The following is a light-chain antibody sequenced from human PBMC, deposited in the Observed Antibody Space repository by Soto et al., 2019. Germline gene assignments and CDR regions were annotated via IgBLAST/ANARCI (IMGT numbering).Light chain of an antibody. V-gene: IGKV3-20*01. Sequence: EIVLTQSPGTLSLSPGERATLSCRASESITSNFLAGYQQKPGRAPSLLIYGASSRATGIPDRFSGSGSEREFTLTINSLEPEDFAVYFCQQYCRSTLMYTFGQGTKLEIK. CDR1: ESITSNF. J-gene: IGKJ2*01. CDR2: GAS. CDR3: QQYCRSTLMYT.